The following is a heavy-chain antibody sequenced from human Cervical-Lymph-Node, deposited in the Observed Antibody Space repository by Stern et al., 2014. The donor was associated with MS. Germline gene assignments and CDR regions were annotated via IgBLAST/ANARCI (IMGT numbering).Heavy chain of an antibody. Sequence: QVQLVQSGGGVVQPGRSLRLSCAASGFTFSSSGMHWVRQAPGKGLEWVAVISYDASNKYYADSVKGRFTISRDNSKNTLYLQMNSLRAEDTAVYYCAKDLGGTYYHYYYGMDVWGQGTTVTVSS. CDR3: AKDLGGTYYHYYYGMDV. J-gene: IGHJ6*02. CDR1: GFTFSSSG. V-gene: IGHV3-30*18. CDR2: ISYDASNK. D-gene: IGHD1-26*01.